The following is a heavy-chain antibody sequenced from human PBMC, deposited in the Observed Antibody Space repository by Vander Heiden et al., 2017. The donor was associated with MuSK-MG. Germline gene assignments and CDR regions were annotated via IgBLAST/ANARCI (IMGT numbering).Heavy chain of an antibody. D-gene: IGHD5-12*01. CDR3: AKDEGNRMATIQLDY. Sequence: EVQLLESCGGLVQPGGSLRLSCAASGFTFSRYPMSWVRQAPGKGLEWVSAISGSGDSTYYADSVKRRFTISRDNSKNTLYLQMNSLRAEDTAVYYCAKDEGNRMATIQLDYWGQGTLVTVSS. CDR2: ISGSGDST. J-gene: IGHJ4*02. CDR1: GFTFSRYP. V-gene: IGHV3-23*01.